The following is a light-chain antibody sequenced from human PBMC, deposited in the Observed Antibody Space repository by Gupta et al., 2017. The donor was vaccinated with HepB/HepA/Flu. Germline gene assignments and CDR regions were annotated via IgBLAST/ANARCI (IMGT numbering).Light chain of an antibody. J-gene: IGLJ3*02. V-gene: IGLV1-47*01. Sequence: QSVLTQPPSASGTPGQRVTISCSGSSSNIGSNYVYWYQQLPGTAPKLLIYRNNQRPSGVPDRFSGSKSGTSASRAISGLRSEDEAVYYCAAWDDSLSGRVFGGGTKLTVL. CDR3: AAWDDSLSGRV. CDR2: RNN. CDR1: SSNIGSNY.